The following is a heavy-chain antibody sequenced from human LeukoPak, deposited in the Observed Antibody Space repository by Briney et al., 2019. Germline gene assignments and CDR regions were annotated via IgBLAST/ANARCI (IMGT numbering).Heavy chain of an antibody. CDR3: ARHSGGNANYFDY. CDR2: IYPGDFDT. D-gene: IGHD4-23*01. CDR1: GYSFTSSW. V-gene: IGHV5-51*01. J-gene: IGHJ4*02. Sequence: GESLKISCQGSGYSFTSSWIGWVRQMPGKGLEWMGIIYPGDFDTRYSPSVQGQVTISADKSISTAYLQMSSLKASDTAMYYCARHSGGNANYFDYWGQGTLVTVSS.